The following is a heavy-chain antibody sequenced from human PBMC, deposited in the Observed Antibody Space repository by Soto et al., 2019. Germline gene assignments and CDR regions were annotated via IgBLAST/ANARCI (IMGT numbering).Heavy chain of an antibody. J-gene: IGHJ5*02. V-gene: IGHV4-31*02. Sequence: LRLSCAASGFTFSSYAMSWVRQAPGKGLEWIGYIYYSGSTYYNPSLKSRVTISVDTSKNQFSLKLSSVTAADTAVYYCEREAIEAPNWFDPWGQGTLVTVSS. D-gene: IGHD6-13*01. CDR2: IYYSGST. CDR1: GFTFSSYA. CDR3: EREAIEAPNWFDP.